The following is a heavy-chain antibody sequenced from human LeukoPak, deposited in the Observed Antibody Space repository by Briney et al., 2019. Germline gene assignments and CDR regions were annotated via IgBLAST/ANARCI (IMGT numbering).Heavy chain of an antibody. Sequence: ASVKVSCKASGYTFTSYGISWGRQAPGPGLEWMGWISAYNGNTNYAQKLQGRVTMTTDTSTSTAYMELRSLRSDDTAVYYCARDKSIVGATQPFDYWSQGTLVTVSS. V-gene: IGHV1-18*01. J-gene: IGHJ4*02. CDR1: GYTFTSYG. D-gene: IGHD1-26*01. CDR2: ISAYNGNT. CDR3: ARDKSIVGATQPFDY.